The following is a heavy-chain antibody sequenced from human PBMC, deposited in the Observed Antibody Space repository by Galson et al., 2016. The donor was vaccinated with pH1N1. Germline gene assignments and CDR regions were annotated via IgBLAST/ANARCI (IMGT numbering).Heavy chain of an antibody. V-gene: IGHV6-1*01. CDR1: GDSVSSNSAT. J-gene: IGHJ3*02. Sequence: CTISGDSVSSNSATWNWIRQSPSRGLEWLGRTYYRSKWYNDYAESAKSRIIISPDTSKNQLSLQLYSVTPADTAVYYCASGVIDYDFWSGYQDHAHLDIWGQGTMVIVSS. D-gene: IGHD3-3*01. CDR3: ASGVIDYDFWSGYQDHAHLDI. CDR2: TYYRSKWYN.